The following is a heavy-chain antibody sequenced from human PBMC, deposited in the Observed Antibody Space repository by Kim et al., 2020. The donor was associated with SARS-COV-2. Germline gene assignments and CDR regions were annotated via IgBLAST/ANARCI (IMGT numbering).Heavy chain of an antibody. V-gene: IGHV1-24*01. J-gene: IGHJ4*02. Sequence: ASVKVSCKVSGYTLTELSMHWVRQAPGKGLEWMGGFDPEDGETIYAQKFQGRVTMTEDTSTDPAYMELSSLRSEDTAVYYCATDITMVRGVISTLDYWGQGTLVTVSS. D-gene: IGHD3-10*01. CDR1: GYTLTELS. CDR3: ATDITMVRGVISTLDY. CDR2: FDPEDGET.